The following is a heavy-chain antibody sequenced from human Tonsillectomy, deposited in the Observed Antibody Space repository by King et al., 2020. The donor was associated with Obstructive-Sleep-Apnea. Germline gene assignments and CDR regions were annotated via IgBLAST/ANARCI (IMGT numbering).Heavy chain of an antibody. CDR1: GGSISSYY. Sequence: QLQESGPGLVKPSETLSLTCTVSGGSISSYYWSWIRQPPGKGLEWIGYIYYSGSTNYNPSLKSRVTISVDTSKNQFSLKLSSVTAADTAVYYCARLSYGENPQSLYYFDYWGQGTLVTVSS. V-gene: IGHV4-59*08. D-gene: IGHD4-17*01. J-gene: IGHJ4*02. CDR2: IYYSGST. CDR3: ARLSYGENPQSLYYFDY.